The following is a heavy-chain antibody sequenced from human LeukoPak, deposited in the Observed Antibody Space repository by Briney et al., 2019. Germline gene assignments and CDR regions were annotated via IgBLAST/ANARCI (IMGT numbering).Heavy chain of an antibody. D-gene: IGHD3-10*01. J-gene: IGHJ4*02. CDR3: ARVYGSGSYVAFDY. V-gene: IGHV3-43*02. Sequence: GGSLRLSCAAPGFMFHDYAIHWVRQAPGKGLEWVSLISGDGGSTFYADSVKGRFTISRDNSKNSLYLQMNSLRAEDTAVYYCARVYGSGSYVAFDYWGQGTLVTVSS. CDR1: GFMFHDYA. CDR2: ISGDGGST.